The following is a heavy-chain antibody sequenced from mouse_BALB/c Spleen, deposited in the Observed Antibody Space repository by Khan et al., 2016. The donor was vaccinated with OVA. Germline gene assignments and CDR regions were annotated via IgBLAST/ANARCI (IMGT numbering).Heavy chain of an antibody. V-gene: IGHV1-7*01. CDR1: GYTFTTYW. J-gene: IGHJ2*01. CDR2: INPTSGYT. CDR3: TSDRFDY. Sequence: QVQLKQSGAELAKPGASVKMSCKASGYTFTTYWMHWVKLRPGQGLEWIGYINPTSGYTYYNEKFKDKATLSADKSSSTAYLQLSSLTSEDSAVYYCTSDRFDYWGQGTTLTVSS.